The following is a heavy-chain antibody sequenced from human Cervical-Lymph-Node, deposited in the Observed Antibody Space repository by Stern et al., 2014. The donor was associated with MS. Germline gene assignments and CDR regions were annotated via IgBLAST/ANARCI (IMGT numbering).Heavy chain of an antibody. CDR2: LSPMFGTA. CDR3: ATDQGVLAAF. CDR1: GGAFSLNS. Sequence: QVQLVQSGAELKKPGSSVKVSCKASGGAFSLNSISWVRQAPGQGLEWMGGLSPMFGTANYVQKFQGRVTITADEATSTAYMEVSSVKAADTAVYYCATDQGVLAAFWGQGTLVTVSS. D-gene: IGHD6-13*01. V-gene: IGHV1-69*01. J-gene: IGHJ4*02.